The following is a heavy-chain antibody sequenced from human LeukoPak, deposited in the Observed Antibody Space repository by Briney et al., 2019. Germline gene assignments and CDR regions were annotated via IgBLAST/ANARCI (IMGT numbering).Heavy chain of an antibody. Sequence: GSLRLSCAASGFTFSGSAMHWVRQASGKGLEWVGRIRSKASSYATAYAASVKGRFTISRDNSKNTLYLQMNSLRAEDTAVYYCARRAGAYSHPYDYWGQGTLVTVSS. CDR2: IRSKASSYAT. V-gene: IGHV3-73*01. J-gene: IGHJ4*02. CDR1: GFTFSGSA. D-gene: IGHD4/OR15-4a*01. CDR3: ARRAGAYSHPYDY.